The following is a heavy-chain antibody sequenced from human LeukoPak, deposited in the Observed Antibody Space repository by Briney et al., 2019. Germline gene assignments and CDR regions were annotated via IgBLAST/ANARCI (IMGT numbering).Heavy chain of an antibody. D-gene: IGHD3-3*01. V-gene: IGHV1-18*01. CDR2: ISAYNGNT. J-gene: IGHJ6*02. CDR1: GYTFTSYG. Sequence: EASVKVSCKASGYTFTSYGISWVRQAPGQGLEWMGWISAYNGNTNYAQKLQGRVTMTTDTSTSTAYMELRSLRSDDTAVYYCARVGITTYDYYYYYGMGVWGQGTTVTVSS. CDR3: ARVGITTYDYYYYYGMGV.